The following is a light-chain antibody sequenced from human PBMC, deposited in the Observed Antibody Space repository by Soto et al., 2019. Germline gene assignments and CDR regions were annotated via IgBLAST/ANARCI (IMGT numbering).Light chain of an antibody. CDR1: SSDVGGYDY. Sequence: QSVLTQPPSASGSPGQSVTISCTGTSSDVGGYDYVSWYQQHPGKAPKLIIFEVNKRPSGVPDRFSGSKSDNTASLTVSGLQAEDEADYYCSSYTDRNNLVFGTGTKVTVL. J-gene: IGLJ1*01. CDR2: EVN. V-gene: IGLV2-8*01. CDR3: SSYTDRNNLV.